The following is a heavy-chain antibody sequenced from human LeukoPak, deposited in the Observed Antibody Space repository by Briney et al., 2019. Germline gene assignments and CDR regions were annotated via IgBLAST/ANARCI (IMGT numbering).Heavy chain of an antibody. D-gene: IGHD6-6*01. J-gene: IGHJ6*03. Sequence: PSQTLSLTCTVSGGSISSGSYYWSWIRQPAGKGLEWIGRIYTSGSTNYNPSLKSRVTISVDTSKNQFSLKLSSVTAADTDVYCCARERVIAARPHFIYYHYMDVWGKGTTVTVSS. V-gene: IGHV4-61*02. CDR2: IYTSGST. CDR3: ARERVIAARPHFIYYHYMDV. CDR1: GGSISSGSYY.